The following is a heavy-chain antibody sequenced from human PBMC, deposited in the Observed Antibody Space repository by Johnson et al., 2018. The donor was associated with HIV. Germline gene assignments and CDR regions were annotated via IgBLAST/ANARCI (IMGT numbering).Heavy chain of an antibody. D-gene: IGHD3-22*01. J-gene: IGHJ3*02. CDR3: AREGITMIVVVIKGAFDI. CDR1: GFTFSSYA. CDR2: ISYDGSYK. V-gene: IGHV3-30-3*01. Sequence: QVQLVESGGGVVQHGRSLRLSCAASGFTFSSYAMHWVRQAPDKGLEWVAVISYDGSYKYYADSVKGRFTISRDNSKNTLYLQMNSLSAEDTAVYYCAREGITMIVVVIKGAFDIWGQGTMVTVSS.